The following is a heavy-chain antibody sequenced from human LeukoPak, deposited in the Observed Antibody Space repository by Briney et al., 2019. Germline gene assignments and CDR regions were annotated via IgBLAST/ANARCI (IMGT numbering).Heavy chain of an antibody. J-gene: IGHJ6*03. CDR3: AREVGYYYMDV. V-gene: IGHV3-48*03. D-gene: IGHD2-15*01. CDR1: GFTFNTYA. CDR2: ISSSGSTI. Sequence: GGSLRLSCAASGFTFNTYAMSWVRQAPGKGLEWVSYISSSGSTIYYADSVKGRFTISRDNAKNSLYLQMNSLRAEDTAVYYCAREVGYYYMDVWGKGTTVTVSS.